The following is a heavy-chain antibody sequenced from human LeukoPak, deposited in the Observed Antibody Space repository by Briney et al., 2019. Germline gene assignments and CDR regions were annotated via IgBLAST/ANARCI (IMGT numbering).Heavy chain of an antibody. J-gene: IGHJ4*02. V-gene: IGHV3-15*01. CDR1: GLTFDNAW. Sequence: PGGSLRLSCVVSGLTFDNAWMSWVRQAPGKGLEWVGRIKSKNVGETTEYAAAVQGRFTISRDDSKDTVFLQMSSLKTEDTAVYYCTTGPGTSGYWGQGTLVTVSS. D-gene: IGHD4-23*01. CDR3: TTGPGTSGY. CDR2: IKSKNVGETT.